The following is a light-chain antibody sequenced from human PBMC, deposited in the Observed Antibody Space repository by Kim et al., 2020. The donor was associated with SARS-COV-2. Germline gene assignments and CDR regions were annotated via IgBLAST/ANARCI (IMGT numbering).Light chain of an antibody. V-gene: IGKV1-5*03. Sequence: DIQMTQSPSTLSASVGDRVTITCRASQRVSPWLAWYQQKPGKAPKLLIYKASSLDSGVPSRFSRSRSGTEFTHTINSLQPDDYATYYCQPYNNCPLTFGGETEVDVK. CDR1: QRVSPW. J-gene: IGKJ4*01. CDR2: KAS. CDR3: QPYNNCPLT.